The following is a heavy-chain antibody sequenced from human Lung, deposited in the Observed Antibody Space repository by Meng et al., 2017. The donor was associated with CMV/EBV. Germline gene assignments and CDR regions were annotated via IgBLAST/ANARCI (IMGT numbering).Heavy chain of an antibody. CDR1: GGSSSGSY. J-gene: IGHJ5*01. Sequence: QVQLQQWGAGLLKPSETLSLTCVVSGGSSSGSYWSWIRQPPGKGLEHIGEVNHSGRTNYNPSLMSRVTISIDTSKNQFSLKVNSVTAADTAVYYCARYPYRPPLISMVRGISPWFDSWGPGTLVTVSS. CDR3: ARYPYRPPLISMVRGISPWFDS. D-gene: IGHD3-10*01. CDR2: VNHSGRT. V-gene: IGHV4-34*01.